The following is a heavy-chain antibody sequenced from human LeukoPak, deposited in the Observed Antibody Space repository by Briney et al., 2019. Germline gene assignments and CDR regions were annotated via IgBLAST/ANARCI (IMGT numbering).Heavy chain of an antibody. CDR3: ARDLPYCGGDCSISAGFDP. CDR1: GYTFTSYY. D-gene: IGHD2-21*01. J-gene: IGHJ5*02. Sequence: GASVKVSCKASGYTFTSYYMHWVRQAPGQGLEWMGIINPSGGSTSYAQKFQGRVTMTRDTSTSTVYMELSSLRSEDTAVYYCARDLPYCGGDCSISAGFDPWGQGTLVTVSS. CDR2: INPSGGST. V-gene: IGHV1-46*01.